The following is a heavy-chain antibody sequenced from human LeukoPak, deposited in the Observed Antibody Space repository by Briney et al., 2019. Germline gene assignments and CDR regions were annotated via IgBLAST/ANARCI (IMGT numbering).Heavy chain of an antibody. D-gene: IGHD3-22*01. CDR2: ISGSGGST. Sequence: GGSLRLSCVASGFTFSSYAMSWVRQAPGKGLEWVSGISGSGGSTYYADSVKGRFTISRDNSKNTLFLQMNSLRAEDTAVFYCAKDRDVVITHTLDYWGQGTTVTVS. CDR1: GFTFSSYA. V-gene: IGHV3-23*01. J-gene: IGHJ4*02. CDR3: AKDRDVVITHTLDY.